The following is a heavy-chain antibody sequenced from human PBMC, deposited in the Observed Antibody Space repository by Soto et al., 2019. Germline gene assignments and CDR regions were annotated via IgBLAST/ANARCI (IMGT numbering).Heavy chain of an antibody. CDR1: GFTFSNYA. Sequence: TGGSLRLSCAASGFTFSNYAMNWVRQAPGKGLEWVSAISGSGGSTYYADSVKGRFTISRDNSKNTLYLQMNSLRAEDTAVYYCARDMGYCSGGSCYYYYGMDVWGQGTTVTVSS. D-gene: IGHD2-15*01. J-gene: IGHJ6*02. V-gene: IGHV3-23*01. CDR2: ISGSGGST. CDR3: ARDMGYCSGGSCYYYYGMDV.